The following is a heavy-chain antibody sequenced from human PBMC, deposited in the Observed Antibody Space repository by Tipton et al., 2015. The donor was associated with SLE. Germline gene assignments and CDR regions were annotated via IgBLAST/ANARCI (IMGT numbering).Heavy chain of an antibody. Sequence: TLSLTCTVSGGSISSYYWSWIRQPPGKGLEWVGYIYYSGSTNYNPSLKSRVTISVDTSKNQFSLKLSPVTAADTAVYYCARYIVVVPAASYYYMDVWGKGTTVTVSS. J-gene: IGHJ6*03. CDR1: GGSISSYY. CDR3: ARYIVVVPAASYYYMDV. D-gene: IGHD2-2*01. CDR2: IYYSGST. V-gene: IGHV4-59*01.